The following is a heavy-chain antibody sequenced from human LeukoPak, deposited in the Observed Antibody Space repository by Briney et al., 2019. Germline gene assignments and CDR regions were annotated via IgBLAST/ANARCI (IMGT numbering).Heavy chain of an antibody. V-gene: IGHV1-2*02. D-gene: IGHD5-18*01. CDR2: INPNSGGT. CDR3: AREAARILGDYMDV. J-gene: IGHJ6*03. CDR1: GYTFTRYY. Sequence: ASVKVSCKASGYTFTRYYMHWVRPAPGQGLEWMGWINPNSGGTNYAQKFQGRVTMTRDTSISTAYMELSRLRSDDTAVYYCAREAARILGDYMDVWGKGTTVTVSS.